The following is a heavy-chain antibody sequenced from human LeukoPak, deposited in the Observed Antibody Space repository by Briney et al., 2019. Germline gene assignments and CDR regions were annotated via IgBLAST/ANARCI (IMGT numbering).Heavy chain of an antibody. V-gene: IGHV3-23*01. CDR3: AEVGGFRDY. J-gene: IGHJ4*02. Sequence: GGSLRLSCAASGFTFSSYAMSWVRQALGKGLEWVSAISGSGGSTYYADSVKGRFTISRDNSKNTLYLQMNSLGAEDTAVYYCAEVGGFRDYWGQGTLVTVSS. CDR1: GFTFSSYA. CDR2: ISGSGGST.